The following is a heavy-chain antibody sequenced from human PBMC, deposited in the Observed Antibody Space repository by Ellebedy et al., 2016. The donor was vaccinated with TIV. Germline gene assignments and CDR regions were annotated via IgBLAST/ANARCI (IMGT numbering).Heavy chain of an antibody. CDR1: GGSVIRGTYY. CDR2: IYYSGST. J-gene: IGHJ6*02. CDR3: ARSAAVTYGMDI. D-gene: IGHD6-13*01. Sequence: MPSETLSLTCTVSGGSVIRGTYYWSWIRQPPGKGLEWIGYIYYSGSTHYTPSLKSRVTMSVDTSKNQFSLKLSSVTAADTAVYYCARSAAVTYGMDIWGQGTTVTVSS. V-gene: IGHV4-61*01.